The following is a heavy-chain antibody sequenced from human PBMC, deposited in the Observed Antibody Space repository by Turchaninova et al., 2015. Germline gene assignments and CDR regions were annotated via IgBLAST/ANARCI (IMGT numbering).Heavy chain of an antibody. Sequence: QVTLKESGPVLVKPTKTRTLTYTVSGFSLSKAKMVLTWIRTPPGKAREWHAHTFSNDQTSYSHSLESRLTISKDTSKSQVVLTMTNMDPVDTGTYYCARMPSSTIQDYYYGLDVWGQGTTVTVSS. CDR1: GFSLSKAKMV. V-gene: IGHV2-26*01. D-gene: IGHD5/OR15-5a*01. CDR3: ARMPSSTIQDYYYGLDV. J-gene: IGHJ6*02. CDR2: TFSNDQT.